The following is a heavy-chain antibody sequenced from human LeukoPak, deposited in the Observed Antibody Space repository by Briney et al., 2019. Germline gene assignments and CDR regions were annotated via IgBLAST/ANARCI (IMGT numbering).Heavy chain of an antibody. V-gene: IGHV3-30*03. D-gene: IGHD5-18*01. CDR2: ISYDESDK. J-gene: IGHJ4*02. CDR3: ARDLSGVTGYTYGRGIDY. Sequence: GGSLRLSCAASGFKFNTYNMHWVRQAPGKGLEWVTFISYDESDKYYAESVKGRFTISRDNAKTSLYLQMNSLRAEDTAVYYCARDLSGVTGYTYGRGIDYWGQGTLVTVSS. CDR1: GFKFNTYN.